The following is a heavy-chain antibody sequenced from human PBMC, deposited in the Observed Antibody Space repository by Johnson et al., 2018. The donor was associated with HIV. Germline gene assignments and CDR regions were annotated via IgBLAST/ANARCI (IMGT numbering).Heavy chain of an antibody. V-gene: IGHV3-23*04. Sequence: VKLVESGGGLIQPGGSLRLSCAVSGFTVSSNYMSWVRQAPGKGLEWVSAISGSGGSTYYADSVQGRFTISSDNSKNMLYVQMNTLRAEDTAIYYCAKLTHTFVFDIWGQGTKVTVSS. J-gene: IGHJ3*02. CDR1: GFTVSSNY. D-gene: IGHD3-3*02. CDR3: AKLTHTFVFDI. CDR2: ISGSGGST.